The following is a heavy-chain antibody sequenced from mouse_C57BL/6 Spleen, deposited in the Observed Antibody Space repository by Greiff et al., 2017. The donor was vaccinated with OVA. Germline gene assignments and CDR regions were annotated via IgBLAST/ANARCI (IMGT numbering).Heavy chain of an antibody. CDR2: ISYDGSN. Sequence: ESGPGLVKPSQSLSLTCPVTGYSIPSGYYWNWIRQFPGNKLEWMGYISYDGSNNYNPSLKNRISITRDTSKNQFFLKLNSVTTEDTATYYCARDSLGAMDYWGQGTSVTVSS. V-gene: IGHV3-6*01. CDR3: ARDSLGAMDY. CDR1: GYSIPSGYY. J-gene: IGHJ4*01. D-gene: IGHD3-1*01.